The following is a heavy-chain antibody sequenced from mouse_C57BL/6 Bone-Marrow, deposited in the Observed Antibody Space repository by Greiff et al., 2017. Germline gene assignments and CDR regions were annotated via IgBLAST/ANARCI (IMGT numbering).Heavy chain of an antibody. Sequence: VQLQQSGPELVKPGASVKISCKASGYTFTDYYMNWVKQSHGKSLEWIGDINPNNGGTSYNQKFKGKATVTVDTSSSTAYMQLSSLTSEDSAVYYCASKSNGGNGGRGTTLTVTS. CDR3: ASKSNGGN. J-gene: IGHJ2*01. V-gene: IGHV1-26*01. D-gene: IGHD2-5*01. CDR1: GYTFTDYY. CDR2: INPNNGGT.